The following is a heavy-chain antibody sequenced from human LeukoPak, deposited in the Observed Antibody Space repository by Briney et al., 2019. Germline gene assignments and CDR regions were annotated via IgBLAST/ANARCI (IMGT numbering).Heavy chain of an antibody. V-gene: IGHV4-59*01. J-gene: IGHJ4*02. CDR3: ARHDYGDNPDDY. CDR2: IYYTGST. D-gene: IGHD4-17*01. Sequence: SETLSLTCTVSGGSISSSYWSWIRQPPGKGLEWIGYIYYTGSTNYNPSLKSRVTISVDRPKNQFSLKLSSVTAADTAVYYCARHDYGDNPDDYWGQGTLVTVST. CDR1: GGSISSSY.